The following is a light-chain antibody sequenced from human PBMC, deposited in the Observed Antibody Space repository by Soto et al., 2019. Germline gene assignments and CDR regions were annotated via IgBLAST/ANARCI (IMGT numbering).Light chain of an antibody. V-gene: IGKV1-5*03. CDR3: KQYNSFSMYF. J-gene: IGKJ4*01. CDR2: KAS. CDR1: QSISSW. Sequence: DIQMTQSPSTLSASVGDRVTVTCRASQSISSWLAWYQQKPGKAPKLLIYKASSLESGVPSRFSGSGSGTKFTLTTSSLQPNFFEIYSCKQYNSFSMYFLGRGTKVNIK.